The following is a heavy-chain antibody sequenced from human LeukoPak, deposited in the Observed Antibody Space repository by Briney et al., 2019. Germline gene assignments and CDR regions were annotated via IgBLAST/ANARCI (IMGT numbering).Heavy chain of an antibody. D-gene: IGHD3-9*01. CDR2: ISSSGSTI. V-gene: IGHV3-48*03. CDR1: GFTFSSYE. CDR3: VIVRGYFDSSGTDY. Sequence: GGSLRLSCAASGFTFSSYEMNWVRQAPGKGLEWVSYISSSGSTIYYADSVKGRFTISRDNAKNSLYLQMNSLRAEDTAVYYCVIVRGYFDSSGTDYWGQGTLVTVSS. J-gene: IGHJ4*02.